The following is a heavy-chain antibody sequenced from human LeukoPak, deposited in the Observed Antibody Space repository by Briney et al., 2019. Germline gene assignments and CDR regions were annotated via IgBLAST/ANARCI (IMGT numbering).Heavy chain of an antibody. J-gene: IGHJ4*02. V-gene: IGHV4-34*01. CDR3: ARRQLWFREIDY. CDR2: INHSGST. D-gene: IGHD3-10*01. Sequence: SETLSLTCAVYGGSFSGYYWSWIRQPPGKGLEWIGEINHSGSTNYNPPLKSRVTISVDTSKNQFSLKLSSVTAADTAVYYCARRQLWFREIDYWGQGTLVTVSS. CDR1: GGSFSGYY.